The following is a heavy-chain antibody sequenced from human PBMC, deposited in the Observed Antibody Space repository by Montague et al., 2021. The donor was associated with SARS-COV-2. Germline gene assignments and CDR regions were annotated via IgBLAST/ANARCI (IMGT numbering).Heavy chain of an antibody. CDR3: ARDFRLQLWQTNYYFGL. V-gene: IGHV4-59*01. Sequence: SETLSLTCTVPGGSISGYYWSWIRQLPGKGPEWIGNIYDTGNTNYNPSLKSRVTISEDTSKNQFSLRLTSVTAADTAVYYCARDFRLQLWQTNYYFGLWGRGTLVSVSS. J-gene: IGHJ2*01. D-gene: IGHD5-18*01. CDR1: GGSISGYY. CDR2: IYDTGNT.